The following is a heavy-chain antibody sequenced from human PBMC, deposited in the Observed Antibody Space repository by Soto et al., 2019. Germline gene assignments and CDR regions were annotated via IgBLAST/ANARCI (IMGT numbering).Heavy chain of an antibody. V-gene: IGHV3-30*18. Sequence: GGSLRLSCAASGFTFSSYGMHWVRQAPGKGLEWVAVISYDGSNKYYADSVKGRFTISRDNSKNTLYLQMNSLRAEDTAVYYCAKQTTVTSPFDYWGQGTLVTVSS. D-gene: IGHD4-17*01. CDR1: GFTFSSYG. CDR2: ISYDGSNK. CDR3: AKQTTVTSPFDY. J-gene: IGHJ4*02.